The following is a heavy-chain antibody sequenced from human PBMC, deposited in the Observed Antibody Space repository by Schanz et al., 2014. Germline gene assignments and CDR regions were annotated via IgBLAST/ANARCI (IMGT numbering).Heavy chain of an antibody. Sequence: EVHLVESGGGLVQPGGSLRLSCAASGFTVSSNYMSWVRQAPGKGLEWVSLIYSNGSTYYADSVKGRFIISRDNSKNTLDLQMNSLRAEDTAIYYCAKDLAAVGVFDYWGQGSLVTVSP. D-gene: IGHD6-13*01. V-gene: IGHV3-66*01. CDR2: IYSNGST. J-gene: IGHJ4*02. CDR3: AKDLAAVGVFDY. CDR1: GFTVSSNY.